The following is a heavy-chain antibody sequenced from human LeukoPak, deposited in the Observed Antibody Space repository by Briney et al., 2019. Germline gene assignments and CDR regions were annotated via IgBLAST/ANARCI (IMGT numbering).Heavy chain of an antibody. J-gene: IGHJ4*02. CDR2: ISAYNGNT. V-gene: IGHV1-18*01. D-gene: IGHD2-15*01. CDR3: ARASYCSGGSCYSDY. CDR1: GYTFTSYS. Sequence: ASVTLSCKASGYTFTSYSISWARQAPGQGLEWRGWISAYNGNTIYAQKVKGRVTMTTDTSTSTAYMELRSLKSDDTAVYYCARASYCSGGSCYSDYWGQGTLVTVSS.